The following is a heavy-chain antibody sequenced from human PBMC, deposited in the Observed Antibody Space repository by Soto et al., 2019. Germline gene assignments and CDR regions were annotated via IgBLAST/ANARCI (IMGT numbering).Heavy chain of an antibody. J-gene: IGHJ4*02. CDR3: AKDEEIQLVDY. CDR1: GFTFSSYG. Sequence: QVQLVESGGGVVQPGRSLRLSYAASGFTFSSYGMHWVRQAPGKGLEWVAVISYDGSNKYYADSVKGRFTISRDNSKNTLYLQMNSLRAEDTAVYYCAKDEEIQLVDYWGQGTLVTVSS. D-gene: IGHD5-18*01. CDR2: ISYDGSNK. V-gene: IGHV3-30*18.